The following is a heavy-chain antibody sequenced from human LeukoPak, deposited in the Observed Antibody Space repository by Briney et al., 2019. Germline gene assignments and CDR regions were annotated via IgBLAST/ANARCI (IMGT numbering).Heavy chain of an antibody. J-gene: IGHJ6*02. CDR2: IYHSGST. CDR1: GGSISSYS. CDR3: ARDGRGMDV. V-gene: IGHV4-30-2*01. Sequence: SETLSLTCTVSGGSISSYSWSWIRQPPGKGLEWIGYIYHSGSTYYNPSLKSRVTISVDRSKNQFSLKLSSVTAADTAVYYCARDGRGMDVRGQGTTVTVSS.